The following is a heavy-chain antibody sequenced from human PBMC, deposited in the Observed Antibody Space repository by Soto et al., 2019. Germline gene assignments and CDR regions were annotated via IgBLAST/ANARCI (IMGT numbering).Heavy chain of an antibody. V-gene: IGHV1-8*01. CDR1: GYTFTSYD. D-gene: IGHD4-17*01. CDR3: ARKGLETTASPGWNYYYGMDV. J-gene: IGHJ6*02. Sequence: GASVKVSCKASGYTFTSYDINWVRQATGQGLEWMGWMNPNSGNTGYAQKFQGRVTMTRNTSISTAYMELSSLRSEDTAVYYCARKGLETTASPGWNYYYGMDVWGQGTTVIVSS. CDR2: MNPNSGNT.